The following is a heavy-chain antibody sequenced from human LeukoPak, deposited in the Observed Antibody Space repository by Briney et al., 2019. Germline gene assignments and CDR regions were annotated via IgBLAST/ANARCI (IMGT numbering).Heavy chain of an antibody. CDR1: GFSFSSYS. Sequence: GGSLRLSCAASGFSFSSYSMNWVRQAPGKGLEWVSYISHTGSTMSYADSVKGRFTISRDNARNSLYLQMTSLRAGDTAVYYCAIPPLSGTGSSRPLAGMDVWGQGTTVTVSS. J-gene: IGHJ6*02. CDR2: ISHTGSTM. V-gene: IGHV3-48*04. CDR3: AIPPLSGTGSSRPLAGMDV. D-gene: IGHD3-10*01.